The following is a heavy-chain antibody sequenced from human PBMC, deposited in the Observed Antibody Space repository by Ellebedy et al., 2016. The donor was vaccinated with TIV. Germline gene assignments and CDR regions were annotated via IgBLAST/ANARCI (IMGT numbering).Heavy chain of an antibody. CDR3: VRHWGWGY. Sequence: GESLKISCAASEFTVSYNYMNWVRQAPGKGPEWVSGIYTDERTYYADSVKGRFTISRDNSKSTLYLQMNSLRTEDTAVYFCVRHWGWGYWGQGTLVTVSP. CDR2: IYTDERT. CDR1: EFTVSYNY. J-gene: IGHJ4*02. D-gene: IGHD7-27*01. V-gene: IGHV3-66*04.